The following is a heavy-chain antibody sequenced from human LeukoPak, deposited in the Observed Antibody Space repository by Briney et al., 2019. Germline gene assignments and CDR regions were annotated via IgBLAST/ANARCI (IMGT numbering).Heavy chain of an antibody. V-gene: IGHV4-4*07. CDR1: GGSISSYY. Sequence: PSETLSLTCTVSGGSISSYYWSWIRQPAGKGLEWIGRIYTSGSTNYNPSLKSRVTISVDTSKNQFSLKLSSVTAADTAVYYCARHQYSSSWYWFDPWGQGTLVTVSS. CDR2: IYTSGST. CDR3: ARHQYSSSWYWFDP. J-gene: IGHJ5*02. D-gene: IGHD6-13*01.